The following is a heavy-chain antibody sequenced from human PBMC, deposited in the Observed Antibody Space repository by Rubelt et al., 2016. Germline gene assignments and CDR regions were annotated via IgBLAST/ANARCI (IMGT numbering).Heavy chain of an antibody. CDR1: EFTFSSYA. CDR3: ARDRGTTGRSYGLDV. D-gene: IGHD4-17*01. CDR2: ISYDGSNK. Sequence: SEFTFSSYAMHWVRQAPGKGLEWVAVISYDGSNKYYADSVKGRFTTSRDNSKNTLYLQMNSLRAEDTAVYYCARDRGTTGRSYGLDVWGQGTTVTVSS. V-gene: IGHV3-33*05. J-gene: IGHJ6*01.